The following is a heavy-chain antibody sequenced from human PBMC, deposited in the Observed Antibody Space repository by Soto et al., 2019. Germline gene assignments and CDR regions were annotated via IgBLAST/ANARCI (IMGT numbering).Heavy chain of an antibody. D-gene: IGHD3-10*01. CDR3: ARERGEWFGELLPHGWFDP. Sequence: SENLSLTCTVSGGSISDYYWSWIRQPPGKGLEWIGYILYTGYTNYNPSLKSRITISIDTSRNQFSLRLSSVTAADTAVYYCARERGEWFGELLPHGWFDPWSQGTLVTVSS. CDR1: GGSISDYY. J-gene: IGHJ5*02. CDR2: ILYTGYT. V-gene: IGHV4-59*01.